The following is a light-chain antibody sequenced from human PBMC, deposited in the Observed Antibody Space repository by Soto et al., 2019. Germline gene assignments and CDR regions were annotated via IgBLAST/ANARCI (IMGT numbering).Light chain of an antibody. J-gene: IGKJ1*01. CDR2: GAS. CDR3: QQYFEWPPMT. Sequence: EVVMTQSPATLSVSPGERATLSCRASETVATNLAWYQQKPGQALRLLISGASTRAAGISDRFRGSGSGTEFTLTISSLRSEDSAIYYCQQYFEWPPMTFGQGTKVEI. CDR1: ETVATN. V-gene: IGKV3-15*01.